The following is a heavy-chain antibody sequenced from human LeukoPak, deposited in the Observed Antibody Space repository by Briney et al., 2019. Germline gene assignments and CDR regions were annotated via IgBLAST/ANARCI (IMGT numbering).Heavy chain of an antibody. CDR1: GFTVSSNY. J-gene: IGHJ5*02. CDR3: ARDRIMVVGPYNWFDP. Sequence: GGSLRLSCAASGFTVSSNYMSWVRQAPGKGLEWVSSINSDCSYIYYADSVKGRFTISRDNAKNSLYLQMNSLRAEDTAVYYCARDRIMVVGPYNWFDPWGRGTLVTVSS. CDR2: INSDCSYI. D-gene: IGHD2-15*01. V-gene: IGHV3-21*01.